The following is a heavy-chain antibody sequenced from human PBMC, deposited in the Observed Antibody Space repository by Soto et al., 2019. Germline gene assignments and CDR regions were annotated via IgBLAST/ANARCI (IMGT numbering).Heavy chain of an antibody. CDR3: AREGAVPAVIVHYYYGMDV. J-gene: IGHJ6*02. CDR2: ISFDGNRR. D-gene: IGHD2-2*02. Sequence: GGSLRLSCAASGFNFSKFDMHWVRQAPGKELEWVAVISFDGNRRYYPDSVKGRFTISRDNSQNALYLQMNSLRAEDTAVYFCAREGAVPAVIVHYYYGMDVWGQGTTVTVSS. V-gene: IGHV3-30-3*01. CDR1: GFNFSKFD.